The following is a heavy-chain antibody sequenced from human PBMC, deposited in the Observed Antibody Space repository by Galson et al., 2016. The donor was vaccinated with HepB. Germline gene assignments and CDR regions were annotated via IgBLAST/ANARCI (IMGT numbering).Heavy chain of an antibody. Sequence: SLRLSCAASGFSFSNYAMSWVRQAPGQGLEWVSSMRGSGGSTYYADSVKGRFTISRDNSNNTLYLQMNSLRAEDTAVYYCAKTGGGSYSGSGCYYNVHYYGMDVWGQGTTVTVSS. D-gene: IGHD3-10*01. J-gene: IGHJ6*02. CDR2: MRGSGGST. CDR3: AKTGGGSYSGSGCYYNVHYYGMDV. CDR1: GFSFSNYA. V-gene: IGHV3-23*01.